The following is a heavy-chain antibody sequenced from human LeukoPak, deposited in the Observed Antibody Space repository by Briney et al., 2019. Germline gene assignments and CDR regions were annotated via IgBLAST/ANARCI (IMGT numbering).Heavy chain of an antibody. CDR3: ARDHNPYIPIDKFDTYNWFDP. D-gene: IGHD3-9*01. CDR1: GYTFTGYY. J-gene: IGHJ5*02. V-gene: IGHV1-2*06. Sequence: ASVKVSCKASGYTFTGYYMHWVRQAPGQGLEWMGRINPNSGGTNYAQRFQGRVTMTRDTSISTAYMELSRLRSDDTAVYYCARDHNPYIPIDKFDTYNWFDPWGQGTLVTVSS. CDR2: INPNSGGT.